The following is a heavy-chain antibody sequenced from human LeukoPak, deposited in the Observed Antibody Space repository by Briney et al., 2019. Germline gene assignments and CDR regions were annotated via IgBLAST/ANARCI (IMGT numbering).Heavy chain of an antibody. Sequence: RASVKVSCKASGYTFTGYYMHWVRQAPGRGLEWMGWINPNSGGTIYAQKFQGRVTMTEDTSTDTAYMELSSLRSEDTAVYYCATGTYSSGWYYFDYWGQGTLVTVSS. CDR1: GYTFTGYY. CDR3: ATGTYSSGWYYFDY. V-gene: IGHV1-2*02. CDR2: INPNSGGT. D-gene: IGHD6-19*01. J-gene: IGHJ4*02.